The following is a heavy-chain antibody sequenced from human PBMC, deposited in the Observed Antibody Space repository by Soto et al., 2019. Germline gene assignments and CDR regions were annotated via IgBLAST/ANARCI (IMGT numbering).Heavy chain of an antibody. Sequence: PGGSLRLSCAASGFTFSSYARSWVRQAPGKGLEWVSALSGSGSSTYYADSVKGRFTISRNNSKNTLYLQMNSQRAEYTAIYYCEKDTCVSHHYFDYWGQGTLVTVSS. CDR1: GFTFSSYA. V-gene: IGHV3-23*01. CDR3: EKDTCVSHHYFDY. CDR2: LSGSGSST. J-gene: IGHJ4*02.